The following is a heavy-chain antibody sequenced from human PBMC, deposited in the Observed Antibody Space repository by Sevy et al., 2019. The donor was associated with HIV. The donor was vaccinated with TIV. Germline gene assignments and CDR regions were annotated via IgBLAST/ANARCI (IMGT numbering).Heavy chain of an antibody. CDR1: GFTFSDHW. CDR2: IRYDGGNI. D-gene: IGHD3-10*01. J-gene: IGHJ4*02. Sequence: GGSLRLSCAASGFTFSDHWFSWVRQAPGKGLEWVSYIRYDGGNIWYSDSVRGRFTISRDNAKNSLYLQMNSLSADDSAVYYCARGHYGVDYWGRGTLVTVSS. V-gene: IGHV3-11*01. CDR3: ARGHYGVDY.